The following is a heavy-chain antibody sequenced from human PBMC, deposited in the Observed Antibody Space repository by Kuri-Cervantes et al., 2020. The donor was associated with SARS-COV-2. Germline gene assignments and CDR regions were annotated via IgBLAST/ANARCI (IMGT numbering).Heavy chain of an antibody. D-gene: IGHD3-10*01. V-gene: IGHV3-21*01. J-gene: IGHJ4*02. CDR3: ARDKYYSSGSQLDY. CDR1: GFSFSTYY. CDR2: ISSGGTYT. Sequence: GGSLRLSCAVSGFSFSTYYMIWVRQAPGKGLEWVSSISSGGTYTNYADSVKGRFTISRDNAKNSLYLQLNSLRAEDTAVYYCARDKYYSSGSQLDYWGQGTLVTVSS.